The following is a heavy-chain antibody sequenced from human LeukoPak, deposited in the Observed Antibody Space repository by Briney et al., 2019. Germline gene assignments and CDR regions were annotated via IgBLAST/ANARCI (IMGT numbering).Heavy chain of an antibody. V-gene: IGHV3-30-3*01. Sequence: GSLRLSCAASGFTFSSFTMHWVRQAPGKGLRWMAVISSDGSNKYYADSVKGRFTVSRDNSKNTLYLQMNSLRAEDTAVYYCARVLSDPYDSSGYFDYWGQGTLVTVSS. J-gene: IGHJ4*02. CDR1: GFTFSSFT. CDR3: ARVLSDPYDSSGYFDY. CDR2: ISSDGSNK. D-gene: IGHD3-22*01.